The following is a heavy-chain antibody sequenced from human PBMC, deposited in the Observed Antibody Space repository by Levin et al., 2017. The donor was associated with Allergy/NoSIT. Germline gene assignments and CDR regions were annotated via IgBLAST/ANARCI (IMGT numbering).Heavy chain of an antibody. Sequence: SETLSLTCTVSGGSISSYYWSWIRQPPGKGLEWIGYIYYSGSNNYNPSLKSRVTISGDTSKNQFSLKLSAVTAADTAVYYCARGRGYEGYWGQGTLVTVSS. D-gene: IGHD5-12*01. V-gene: IGHV4-59*08. J-gene: IGHJ4*02. CDR3: ARGRGYEGY. CDR1: GGSISSYY. CDR2: IYYSGSN.